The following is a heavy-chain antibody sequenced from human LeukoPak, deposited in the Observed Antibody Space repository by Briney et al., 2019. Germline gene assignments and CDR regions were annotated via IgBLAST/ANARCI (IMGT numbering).Heavy chain of an antibody. Sequence: GASVKVSCKASGYTFTSYDINWVRQATGQGLEWMGWMNPNSGNTGYAQKFQGRVTITRNTSISTAYMELSSLRSEDTAVYYCARVGSSGWYPRRAFDIWGQGTMVTVSS. D-gene: IGHD6-19*01. CDR1: GYTFTSYD. CDR2: MNPNSGNT. J-gene: IGHJ3*02. V-gene: IGHV1-8*03. CDR3: ARVGSSGWYPRRAFDI.